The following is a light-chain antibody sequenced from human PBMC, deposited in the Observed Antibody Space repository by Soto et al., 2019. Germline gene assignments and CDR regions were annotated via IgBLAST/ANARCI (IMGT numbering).Light chain of an antibody. J-gene: IGKJ1*01. V-gene: IGKV1-5*01. CDR1: QSIRYY. Sequence: DIPLTQSPPTLSASVGDRVTITCRASQSIRYYLAWYQQMPGKAPKLLIYGASSLQSGVPSRFIGSGSGTEFTLTITSLQPADFSTYFCEHHNSYSQTFGQGTKVEIK. CDR3: EHHNSYSQT. CDR2: GAS.